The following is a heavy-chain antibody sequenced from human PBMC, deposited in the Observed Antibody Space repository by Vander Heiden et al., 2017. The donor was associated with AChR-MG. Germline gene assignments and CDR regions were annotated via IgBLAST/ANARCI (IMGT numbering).Heavy chain of an antibody. J-gene: IGHJ4*02. CDR3: ARTYHDHALAGYFDL. CDR1: GYAFTNYY. D-gene: IGHD1-1*01. CDR2: ISPMEGSR. V-gene: IGHV1-46*03. Sequence: QVQLMQSGAEVKKPGASVKVSCKASGYAFTNYYIHWVRQAPGQGLEWMGIISPMEGSRRYAQKFQGRVLMTRDMSTSTVFMELSSLRSEDTAVYYCARTYHDHALAGYFDLWGQGALVTVSS.